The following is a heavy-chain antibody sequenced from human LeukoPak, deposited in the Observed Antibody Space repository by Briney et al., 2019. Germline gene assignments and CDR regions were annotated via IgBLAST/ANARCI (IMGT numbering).Heavy chain of an antibody. J-gene: IGHJ5*02. V-gene: IGHV4-34*01. CDR1: GGSFSGYY. D-gene: IGHD6-13*01. CDR3: ARGLRNRSSSLDL. CDR2: INHSGST. Sequence: SETLSLTCAVYGGSFSGYYWSWIRQPPGEGLEWIGEINHSGSTNYNPSLKSRVTISVDTSKNQFSLKLSSVTAADTAVYYCARGLRNRSSSLDLWGQGTLVTVSS.